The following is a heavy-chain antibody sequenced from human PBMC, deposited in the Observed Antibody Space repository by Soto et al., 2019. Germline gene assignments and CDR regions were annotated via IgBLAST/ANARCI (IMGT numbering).Heavy chain of an antibody. V-gene: IGHV3-23*01. J-gene: IGHJ4*02. CDR2: ISGSGGST. Sequence: GGSLRLSCAASGFTFSSYAMSWVRQAPGKGLEWVSAISGSGGSTYYADSVKGRFTISRDNSKNTLYLQMNSLRAEDTAVYYCAKGPRPIRPYGLRFLEWLLDYFDYWGQGTLVTVSS. D-gene: IGHD3-3*01. CDR1: GFTFSSYA. CDR3: AKGPRPIRPYGLRFLEWLLDYFDY.